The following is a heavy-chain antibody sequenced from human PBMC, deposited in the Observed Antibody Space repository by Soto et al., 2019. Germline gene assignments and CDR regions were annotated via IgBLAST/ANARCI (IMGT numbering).Heavy chain of an antibody. CDR2: ISSSSSYI. V-gene: IGHV3-21*01. D-gene: IGHD2-21*02. Sequence: GGSLRLSCAASGFTFSSYSMNWVRQAPGKGLEWVSSISSSSSYIYYADSVKGRFTISRDNAKNSLYLQMNSLRAEDTAVYYCARDRTVVTPWYGMDVWGQGTTVTVS. CDR1: GFTFSSYS. CDR3: ARDRTVVTPWYGMDV. J-gene: IGHJ6*02.